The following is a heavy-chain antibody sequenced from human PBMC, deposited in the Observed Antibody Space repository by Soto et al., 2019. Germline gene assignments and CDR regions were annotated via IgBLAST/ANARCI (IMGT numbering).Heavy chain of an antibody. D-gene: IGHD3-16*01. Sequence: GASVKVSCKASGGTFSSYAISWVRQAPGQGLEWMGGIIPIFGTANYAQKFQGRVTITADESTSTAYMELSSLRSEDTAVYYCARDGGPSPYYYYGMDVWGQGTTVTVSS. V-gene: IGHV1-69*13. J-gene: IGHJ6*02. CDR1: GGTFSSYA. CDR2: IIPIFGTA. CDR3: ARDGGPSPYYYYGMDV.